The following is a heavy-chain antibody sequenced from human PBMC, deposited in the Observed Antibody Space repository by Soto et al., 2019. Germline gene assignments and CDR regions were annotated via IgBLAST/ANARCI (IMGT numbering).Heavy chain of an antibody. CDR1: GYTFTSYD. D-gene: IGHD3-10*01. CDR2: MNPNSGNT. Sequence: QVQLVQSGAEVKKPGASVKVSCKASGYTFTSYDINWVRQATGQGLEWMGWMNPNSGNTGHAQKFQGRVTMTRNTSISTAYMELSSLRSEATAVYYCARGQYYYGSGSLHYWGQGTLVPVSS. V-gene: IGHV1-8*01. CDR3: ARGQYYYGSGSLHY. J-gene: IGHJ4*02.